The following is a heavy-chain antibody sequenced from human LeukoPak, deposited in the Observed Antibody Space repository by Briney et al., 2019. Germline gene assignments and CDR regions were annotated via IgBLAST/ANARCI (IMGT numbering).Heavy chain of an antibody. CDR1: GGSFSGYY. CDR3: ARDPVYYDILTGYYIGVPY. V-gene: IGHV4-34*01. D-gene: IGHD3-9*01. J-gene: IGHJ4*02. CDR2: INHSGST. Sequence: SETLSLTCAVYGGSFSGYYWSWIRQPPGKGLEWIGEINHSGSTNYNPSLKSRVTISVDTSKNQFSLKLSSVTAADTAVYYCARDPVYYDILTGYYIGVPYWGQGTLVTVSS.